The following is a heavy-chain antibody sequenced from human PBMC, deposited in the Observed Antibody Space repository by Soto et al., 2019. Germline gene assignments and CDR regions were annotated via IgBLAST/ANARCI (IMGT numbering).Heavy chain of an antibody. Sequence: GGSLRLSCAASGFTFSSYSMNWVRQAPGKGLEWVSYISSSSSTIYYADSVKGRFTISRDNAKNSLYLQMNSLRAEDTAMYYCATPLGYCSSTSCAWGQGTLVTVSS. CDR3: ATPLGYCSSTSCA. CDR2: ISSSSSTI. D-gene: IGHD2-2*01. CDR1: GFTFSSYS. V-gene: IGHV3-48*01. J-gene: IGHJ4*02.